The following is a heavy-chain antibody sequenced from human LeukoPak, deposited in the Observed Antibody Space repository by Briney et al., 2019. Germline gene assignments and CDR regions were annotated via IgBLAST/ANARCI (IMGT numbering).Heavy chain of an antibody. CDR2: MNPISGNT. D-gene: IGHD2-15*01. Sequence: GASVTVSCTASGYTFTSYDISWVRQATGQGLEWMGWMNPISGNTGYAQKFQGRVTMTRSTSISTAYMELSSPRSEDTAVYYCARPYCSGGDCLRYFDLWGRGTLITVSS. CDR1: GYTFTSYD. CDR3: ARPYCSGGDCLRYFDL. J-gene: IGHJ2*01. V-gene: IGHV1-8*01.